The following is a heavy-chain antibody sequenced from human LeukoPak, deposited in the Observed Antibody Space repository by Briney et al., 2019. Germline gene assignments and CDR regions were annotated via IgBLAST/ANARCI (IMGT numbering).Heavy chain of an antibody. D-gene: IGHD3-10*01. Sequence: RESGPALVKPTQTLTLTCTFSGFSLSTSGMCVSWIRQPPGKALEWLALIDRDDDKYYSTSLKTRLTISKDTSINQVVLTMTNMDPVDTATYYCARIRYGSGSYHFDYWGQGTLVTVSS. V-gene: IGHV2-70*01. CDR2: IDRDDDK. J-gene: IGHJ4*02. CDR3: ARIRYGSGSYHFDY. CDR1: GFSLSTSGMC.